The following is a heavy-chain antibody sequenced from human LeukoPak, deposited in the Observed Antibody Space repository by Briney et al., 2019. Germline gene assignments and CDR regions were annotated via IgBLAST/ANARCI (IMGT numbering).Heavy chain of an antibody. Sequence: ASVKVSCKASGYTFTSDYMNWVRQAPGQGLEWMGIVHSSGGVIRYAQEFQDRVTVTRDTSTSTIYLELSSLRSEDTAVYYCARRRREAVAAGDDNWFDPWGQGTLVTVSS. CDR2: VHSSGGVI. J-gene: IGHJ5*02. CDR1: GYTFTSDY. CDR3: ARRRREAVAAGDDNWFDP. V-gene: IGHV1-46*01. D-gene: IGHD6-19*01.